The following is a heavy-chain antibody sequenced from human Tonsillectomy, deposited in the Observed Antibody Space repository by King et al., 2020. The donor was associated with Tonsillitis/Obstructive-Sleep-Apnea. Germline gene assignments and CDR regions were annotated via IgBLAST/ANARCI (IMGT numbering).Heavy chain of an antibody. CDR2: INHSGST. J-gene: IGHJ4*02. CDR1: GGSFSGYY. CDR3: ARKGLVVPAAISYSSPVYFDY. D-gene: IGHD2-2*02. Sequence: VQLQQWGAGLLKPSETLSLTCAVYGGSFSGYYWSWIRQPPGKGLEWIGEINHSGSTNYNPSLKSRVTISVDTSKNQFSLKLSSVTAADTAVYYCARKGLVVPAAISYSSPVYFDYWGQGTLVTVSS. V-gene: IGHV4-34*01.